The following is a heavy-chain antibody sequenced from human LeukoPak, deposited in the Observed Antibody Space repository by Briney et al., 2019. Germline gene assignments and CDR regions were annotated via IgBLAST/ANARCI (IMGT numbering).Heavy chain of an antibody. CDR1: GFPFSSYW. V-gene: IGHV3-7*03. J-gene: IGHJ4*02. CDR2: IKQDGSKK. D-gene: IGHD3-22*01. CDR3: AKATYYFDSSGYATGLDY. Sequence: QPGGSLRLSCVASGFPFSSYWMTWVRQAPGKGLEWVANIKQDGSKKSYVDSVKGRFTISRDNAKNSLYLQMNSLRAEDTAVYYCAKATYYFDSSGYATGLDYWGQGTLVTASS.